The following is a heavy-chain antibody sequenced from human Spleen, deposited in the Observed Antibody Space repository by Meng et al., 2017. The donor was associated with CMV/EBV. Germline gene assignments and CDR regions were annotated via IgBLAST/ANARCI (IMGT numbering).Heavy chain of an antibody. CDR2: IIPIFGTA. CDR1: GGTFSSYA. V-gene: IGHV1-69*05. Sequence: SVKVSCMASGGTFSSYAISWVRQAPGQGLEWMGGIIPIFGTANYAQKFQGRVTITTDESTSTAYMELSSLRSEDTAVYYCARVSDQYDSSGYYFYYWGQGTLVTVSS. D-gene: IGHD3-22*01. J-gene: IGHJ4*02. CDR3: ARVSDQYDSSGYYFYY.